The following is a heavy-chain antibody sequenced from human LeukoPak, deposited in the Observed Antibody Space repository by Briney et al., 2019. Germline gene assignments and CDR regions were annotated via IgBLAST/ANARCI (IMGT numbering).Heavy chain of an antibody. D-gene: IGHD4-17*01. V-gene: IGHV3-30*02. CDR3: AKGGASVTRYVDY. J-gene: IGHJ4*02. CDR1: GLTFSMPA. Sequence: GGSLRLSCAASGLTFSMPAMDWVRQAPGKGLEWVAFIQNDGNSKNYADSVKGRFTISRDTSKNTLYLQMNSLRPEDTAVYYCAKGGASVTRYVDYWGQGTLVTVSS. CDR2: IQNDGNSK.